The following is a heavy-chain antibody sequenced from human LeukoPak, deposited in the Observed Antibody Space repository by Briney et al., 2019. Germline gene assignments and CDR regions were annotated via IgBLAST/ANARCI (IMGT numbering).Heavy chain of an antibody. CDR1: GFTFSSYG. V-gene: IGHV3-33*06. CDR2: TWYDGSNK. Sequence: PGRSLRLSCAASGFTFSSYGMHWVRQAPGKGLEWVAVTWYDGSNKYYADSVKGRFTITRDNSKNTLYLQMNSLRAEDTAVYYCAKGAYYDFWSGYFSPLDAFDIWGQGTMVTVSS. J-gene: IGHJ3*02. CDR3: AKGAYYDFWSGYFSPLDAFDI. D-gene: IGHD3-3*01.